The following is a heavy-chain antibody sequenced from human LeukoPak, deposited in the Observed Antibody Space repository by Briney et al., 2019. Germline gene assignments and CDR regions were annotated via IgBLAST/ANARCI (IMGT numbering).Heavy chain of an antibody. CDR2: IRFDGSNQ. CDR1: GFTFSNYG. CDR3: AKDGDYDSSGSLDY. V-gene: IGHV3-30*02. Sequence: HPGGSLRLSCEVSGFTFSNYGMHWVRQAPGKGLEWVAFIRFDGSNQNYADSVKGRFTISRDNSKNTLYLQMNSLRAEDTAVYYCAKDGDYDSSGSLDYWGQGTLVTVSS. D-gene: IGHD3-22*01. J-gene: IGHJ4*02.